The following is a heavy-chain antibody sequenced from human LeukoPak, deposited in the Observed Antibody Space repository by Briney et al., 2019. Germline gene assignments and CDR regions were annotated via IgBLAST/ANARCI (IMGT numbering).Heavy chain of an antibody. D-gene: IGHD5-18*01. CDR2: IYYSGST. Sequence: SETPSLTCTVSGGSISSGGYYWSWIRQHPGKGLEWIGYIYYSGSTYHNPSLKSRVTISVDTSKNQFSLKLSSVTAADTAVYYCARADRIQLWAIDYWGQGTLVTVSS. CDR1: GGSISSGGYY. J-gene: IGHJ4*02. V-gene: IGHV4-31*03. CDR3: ARADRIQLWAIDY.